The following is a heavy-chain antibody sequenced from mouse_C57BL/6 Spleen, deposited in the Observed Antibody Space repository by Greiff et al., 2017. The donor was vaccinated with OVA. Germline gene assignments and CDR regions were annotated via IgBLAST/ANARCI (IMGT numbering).Heavy chain of an antibody. CDR2: IRLKSDNYAT. Sequence: EVQLQESGGGLVQPGGSMKLSCVASGFTFSNYWMNWVRQSPEKGLEWVAQIRLKSDNYATHYAESVKGRFTISRDDSKSSVYLQMNNLRAEDTGIYYCTELGNFDYWGQGTTLTVSS. J-gene: IGHJ2*01. D-gene: IGHD4-1*01. CDR1: GFTFSNYW. CDR3: TELGNFDY. V-gene: IGHV6-3*01.